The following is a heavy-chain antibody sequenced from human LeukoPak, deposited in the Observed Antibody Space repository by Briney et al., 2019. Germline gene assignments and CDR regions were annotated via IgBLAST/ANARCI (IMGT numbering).Heavy chain of an antibody. Sequence: GGSRRLSCAASGFTVSDYEMNWVRQAPGKGLEWVSYISRSASTIYYADSVKGRFTISRDNAKNSLYLQMNSLRAEDTAVYYCARDSLNCPFDYWGQGTLVTVSS. V-gene: IGHV3-48*03. CDR3: ARDSLNCPFDY. D-gene: IGHD1-20*01. J-gene: IGHJ4*02. CDR1: GFTVSDYE. CDR2: ISRSASTI.